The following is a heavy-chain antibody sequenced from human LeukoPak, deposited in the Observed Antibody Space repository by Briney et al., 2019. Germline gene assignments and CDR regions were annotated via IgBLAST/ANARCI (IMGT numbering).Heavy chain of an antibody. CDR3: VYYYGSGSVEY. V-gene: IGHV4-39*01. CDR1: GGSITSSNYY. J-gene: IGHJ4*02. D-gene: IGHD3-10*01. CDR2: FYYSGST. Sequence: SETLSLTCTVSGGSITSSNYYWGWIRQPPGKGLEWIGSFYYSGSTNYNPSLKSRVAISVDTSKNQFSLKLSSVTAADTAVYYCVYYYGSGSVEYWGQGTLVTVSS.